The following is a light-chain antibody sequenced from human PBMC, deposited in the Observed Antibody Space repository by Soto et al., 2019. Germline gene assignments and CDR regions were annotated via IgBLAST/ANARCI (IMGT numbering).Light chain of an antibody. CDR1: SSDVGGYNY. CDR2: EVS. Sequence: QSALTQPPSASGSPGQSVTISCTGTSSDVGGYNYVSWYQHHPGKGPKLMIYEVSKRPSGVPDRFSGSKSGNTASLTVSGLQAEDEADYYCSSFAGSNSIFGGGTKVPVL. J-gene: IGLJ2*01. CDR3: SSFAGSNSI. V-gene: IGLV2-8*01.